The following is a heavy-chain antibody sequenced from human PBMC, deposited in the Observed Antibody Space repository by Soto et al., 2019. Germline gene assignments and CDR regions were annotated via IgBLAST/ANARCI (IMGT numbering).Heavy chain of an antibody. CDR3: ARDDYKDGGNNWFDP. J-gene: IGHJ5*02. V-gene: IGHV4-4*07. CDR1: GGSITNYY. CDR2: IYTKERT. Sequence: KPSETLSLTCTVSGGSITNYYWSWIRQPAGKGLEWIGRIYTKERTNYNLSFRNRVTMSVDTSKNQFSLKLDAVTAADTAVYYCARDDYKDGGNNWFDPWGQGTLVT. D-gene: IGHD3-16*01.